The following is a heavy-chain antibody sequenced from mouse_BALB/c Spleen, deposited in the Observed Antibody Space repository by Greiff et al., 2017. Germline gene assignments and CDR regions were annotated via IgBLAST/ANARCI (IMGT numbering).Heavy chain of an antibody. Sequence: QVQLQQSGAELVRPGVSVKISCKGSGYTFTDYAMHWVKQSHAKSLEWIGVISTYYGDASYNQKFKGKATMTVDKSSSTAYMELARLTSEDSAIYYCARSTTVVARDFDYWGQGTTLTVSS. CDR1: GYTFTDYA. V-gene: IGHV1S137*01. CDR2: ISTYYGDA. J-gene: IGHJ2*01. D-gene: IGHD1-1*01. CDR3: ARSTTVVARDFDY.